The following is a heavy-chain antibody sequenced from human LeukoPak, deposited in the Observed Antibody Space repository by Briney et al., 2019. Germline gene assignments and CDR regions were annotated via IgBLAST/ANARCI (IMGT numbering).Heavy chain of an antibody. CDR1: GFTFTSYS. V-gene: IGHV3-74*01. J-gene: IGHJ5*02. Sequence: GGSLRLSCAASGFTFTSYSMTWVRQAPGRGLVWVSRDHTDGSNAVYADSVEGRFTISRDNYRNTLFLQMNSLRAEDTAVYYCARDSPHRRLDLWGQGTLVTVSS. CDR2: DHTDGSNA. D-gene: IGHD3-16*02. CDR3: ARDSPHRRLDL.